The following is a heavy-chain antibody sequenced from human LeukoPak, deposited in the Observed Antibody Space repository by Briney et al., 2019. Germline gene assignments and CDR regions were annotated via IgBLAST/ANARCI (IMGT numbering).Heavy chain of an antibody. D-gene: IGHD3-22*01. Sequence: GGSLRLSCAASGFTFSNYGMNWVRQAPGKGLEWVAVIWSDGSNKYYADSVKGRFTISRDNSKNTLYLQMNSLRAEDTAVYYCARVEPDSSGLEIDYWGQGTLVTVSS. CDR2: IWSDGSNK. V-gene: IGHV3-33*01. J-gene: IGHJ4*02. CDR3: ARVEPDSSGLEIDY. CDR1: GFTFSNYG.